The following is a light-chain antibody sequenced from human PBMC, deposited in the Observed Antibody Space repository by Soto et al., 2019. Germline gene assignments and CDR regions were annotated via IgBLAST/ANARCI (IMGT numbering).Light chain of an antibody. CDR3: QQYDGSSIT. CDR1: QSVSSN. Sequence: EVVRTQSPATLSVSPGERATLSCMASQSVSSNLAWYQQKPGQAPRLLIYGASTRATGIPARFSGSGSGTDFTLTISRLEPEDFAVYSCQQYDGSSITFGQGTRLEIK. V-gene: IGKV3-15*01. J-gene: IGKJ5*01. CDR2: GAS.